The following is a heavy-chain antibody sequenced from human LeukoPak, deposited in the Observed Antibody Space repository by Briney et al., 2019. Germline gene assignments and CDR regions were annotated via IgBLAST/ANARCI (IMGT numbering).Heavy chain of an antibody. J-gene: IGHJ2*01. CDR1: GYTLRQLS. CDR3: AASSSQILDKIYYFDL. CDR2: FDPEDGET. V-gene: IGHV1-24*01. Sequence: ASVKVSCKPSGYTLRQLSIHWVRQAPGKGLEWMGGFDPEDGETIYSQKFQGRVTMAEDTSTDTAYMDLRSLRLDDTAVYYCAASSSQILDKIYYFDLWGRGTLVSVS. D-gene: IGHD3-10*01.